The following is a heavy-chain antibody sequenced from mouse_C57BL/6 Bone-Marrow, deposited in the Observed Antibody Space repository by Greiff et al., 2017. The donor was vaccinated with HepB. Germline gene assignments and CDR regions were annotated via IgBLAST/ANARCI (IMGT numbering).Heavy chain of an antibody. CDR3: ARYNGSSWYFDV. J-gene: IGHJ1*03. Sequence: QVQLQQSGAELVRPGPSVKVSCKASGYAFTTYLIEWVKQRPGQGLEWIGVINPGSGGTNYNEKFKGKATLTADKSSSTAYMQLSSLTSEDSAVYFCARYNGSSWYFDVWGTGTTVTVSS. CDR2: INPGSGGT. CDR1: GYAFTTYL. V-gene: IGHV1-54*01. D-gene: IGHD1-1*01.